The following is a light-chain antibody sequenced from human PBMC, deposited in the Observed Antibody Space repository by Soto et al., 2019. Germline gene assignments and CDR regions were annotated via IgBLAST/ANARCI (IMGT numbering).Light chain of an antibody. CDR1: SSDFGGYNY. V-gene: IGLV2-14*01. CDR3: SSYTSGSTVV. J-gene: IGLJ3*02. CDR2: EVS. Sequence: QSALTQPASVSGSPGQSITISCTGTSSDFGGYNYVSWYQQHPRKAPKLMIYEVSHRPSGVSDRFSGSKSGNTASLTISGLQAEDEADYYCSSYTSGSTVVFGGGTQLPS.